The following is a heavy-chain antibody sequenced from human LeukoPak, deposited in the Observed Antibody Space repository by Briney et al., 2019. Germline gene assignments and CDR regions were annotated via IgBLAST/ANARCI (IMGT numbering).Heavy chain of an antibody. Sequence: ASVKVSCKASGGTFSSYAISWVRQAPGQGLEWMGGIIPIFGTANYAQKFQGRDTITADESTSTAYMELSSLRSEDTAVYYCARENYYGSGPVVYWGQGTLVTVSS. CDR1: GGTFSSYA. CDR2: IIPIFGTA. CDR3: ARENYYGSGPVVY. J-gene: IGHJ4*02. D-gene: IGHD3-10*01. V-gene: IGHV1-69*13.